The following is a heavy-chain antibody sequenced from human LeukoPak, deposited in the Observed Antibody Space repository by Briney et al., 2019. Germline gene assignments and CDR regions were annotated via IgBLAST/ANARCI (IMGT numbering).Heavy chain of an antibody. Sequence: GGSLRLSCAASGFTFDDYAMHWVRQAPGKGLEWVSGISWNSGSIGYADSVKGRFTISRDNAKNSLYLQMNSLRAEDTAVYYCARDSTVKAFDIWGQGTMVTVSS. CDR1: GFTFDDYA. J-gene: IGHJ3*02. CDR2: ISWNSGSI. V-gene: IGHV3-9*01. D-gene: IGHD4-17*01. CDR3: ARDSTVKAFDI.